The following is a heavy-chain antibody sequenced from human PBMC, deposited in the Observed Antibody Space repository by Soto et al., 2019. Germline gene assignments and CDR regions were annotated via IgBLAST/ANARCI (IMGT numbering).Heavy chain of an antibody. CDR3: ATFWGGGNSYAFDI. J-gene: IGHJ3*02. Sequence: GESLKISCAASGFTFSDYYMSWIRQAPGKGLEWVSYISSSSSYTNYADSVKGRFTISRDNAKNSLYLQMNSLRAEDTAVYYCATFWGGGNSYAFDIWGQGTMVTVSS. CDR1: GFTFSDYY. V-gene: IGHV3-11*06. CDR2: ISSSSSYT. D-gene: IGHD2-15*01.